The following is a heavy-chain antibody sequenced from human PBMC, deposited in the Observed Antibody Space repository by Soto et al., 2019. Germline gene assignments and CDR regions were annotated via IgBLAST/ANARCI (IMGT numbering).Heavy chain of an antibody. Sequence: ASVKVSCKASGYTFTSYGISWVRQAPGQGLEWMGWISAYNGNTNYAQKLQGRVTMTTDTSTSTAYMELSSLRSEDTAVYYCARSPKPYYYDSSGYYSAFDIWGQGTMVTVS. V-gene: IGHV1-18*04. CDR1: GYTFTSYG. CDR3: ARSPKPYYYDSSGYYSAFDI. CDR2: ISAYNGNT. D-gene: IGHD3-22*01. J-gene: IGHJ3*02.